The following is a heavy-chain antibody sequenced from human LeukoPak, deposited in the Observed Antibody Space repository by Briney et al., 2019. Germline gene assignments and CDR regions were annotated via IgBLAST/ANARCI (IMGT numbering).Heavy chain of an antibody. J-gene: IGHJ4*02. CDR3: ARADYYDSSGYSSFDY. D-gene: IGHD3-22*01. V-gene: IGHV4-34*01. CDR1: GGSFSSYY. Sequence: SETLSLTCAVYGGSFSSYYWSWIRQPPGKGLEWIGEINHSGSTNYNPSLKSRVTISVDTSKNQFSLKLSSVTAADTAVYYCARADYYDSSGYSSFDYWGQGTLVTVSS. CDR2: INHSGST.